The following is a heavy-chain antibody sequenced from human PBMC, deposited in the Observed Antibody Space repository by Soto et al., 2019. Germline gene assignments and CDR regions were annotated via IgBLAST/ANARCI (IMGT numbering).Heavy chain of an antibody. CDR2: IIPIFGTA. CDR3: ARDGGRHSGGIDY. Sequence: SVKVSCKASGGTFSSYSINWVRQAPGQGLEWMGEIIPIFGTANYAQKFQGRVTITADESTSTAYMELSSLRSEDTGVYYCARDGGRHSGGIDYWGQGTLVTVSS. D-gene: IGHD1-26*01. CDR1: GGTFSSYS. J-gene: IGHJ4*02. V-gene: IGHV1-69*13.